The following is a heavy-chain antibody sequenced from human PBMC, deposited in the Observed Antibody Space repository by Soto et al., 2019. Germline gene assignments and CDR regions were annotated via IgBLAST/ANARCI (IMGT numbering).Heavy chain of an antibody. CDR2: IYYSGST. J-gene: IGHJ5*02. Sequence: PSETLSLTCTVSGGSISRSSYYWGWIRQPPGKGLEWIGSIYYSGSTYYNPSLKSRVTISVDTSKNQFSLKLSSVTAADTAVYYCARQPMVRTNWFGFDPWGQGTLVTVSS. CDR1: GGSISRSSYY. V-gene: IGHV4-39*01. CDR3: ARQPMVRTNWFGFDP. D-gene: IGHD3-10*01.